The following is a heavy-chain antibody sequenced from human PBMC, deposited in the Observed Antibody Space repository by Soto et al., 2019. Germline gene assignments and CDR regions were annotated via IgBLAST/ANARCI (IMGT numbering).Heavy chain of an antibody. D-gene: IGHD3-22*01. CDR3: ARDQAFGYDSPGSS. V-gene: IGHV3-30-3*01. J-gene: IGHJ3*01. CDR1: GFTFSSYA. CDR2: ISYDGSNK. Sequence: QVQLVESGGGVVQPGRSLRLSCAASGFTFSSYAMHWVRQAPGKGLEWVAVISYDGSNKYYADSVKGRFTIARDNSKNTLYLQMNSLRAEDTAVYYCARDQAFGYDSPGSSWGQGTMVTVSS.